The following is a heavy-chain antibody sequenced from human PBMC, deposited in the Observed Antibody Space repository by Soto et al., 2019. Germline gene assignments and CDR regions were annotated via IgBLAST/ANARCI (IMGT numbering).Heavy chain of an antibody. V-gene: IGHV3-30*18. CDR2: ISYDGSNK. CDR1: GFTFSSYG. D-gene: IGHD6-19*01. CDR3: AKRRGVNRQWGRGAFDI. Sequence: QVQLVESGGGVVQPGRSLRLSCAASGFTFSSYGMHWVRQAPGKGLEWVAGISYDGSNKYYADAVKGRFTISRDNSQNPRYLQMNSLRAEDTAVYYCAKRRGVNRQWGRGAFDIWGQGPTVTVSS. J-gene: IGHJ3*02.